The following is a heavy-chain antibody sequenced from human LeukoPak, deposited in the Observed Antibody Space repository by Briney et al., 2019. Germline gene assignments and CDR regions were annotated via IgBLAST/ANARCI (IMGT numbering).Heavy chain of an antibody. CDR1: GFTFDDYG. CDR2: INWNGGST. J-gene: IGHJ4*02. V-gene: IGHV3-20*04. D-gene: IGHD3-10*01. CDR3: ARVVLFRVRGVFAAYYFDY. Sequence: PGGSLRLSCAASGFTFDDYGMSWVRQAPGKGLEWVSGINWNGGSTGYADSVKGRFTISRDNAKNSLYLQMNSLRAEDTALYYCARVVLFRVRGVFAAYYFDYWGQGTLVTVSS.